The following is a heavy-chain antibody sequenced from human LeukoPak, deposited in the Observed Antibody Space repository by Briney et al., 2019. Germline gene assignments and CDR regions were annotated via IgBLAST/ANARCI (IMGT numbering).Heavy chain of an antibody. CDR3: ARAGPSGYYYDSSGYYRWFDP. V-gene: IGHV3-11*01. CDR1: GFTFSEYY. D-gene: IGHD3-22*01. CDR2: ISSSGSTI. Sequence: GGSLRLSCAASGFTFSEYYMSWIRQAPGKGLEWVSYISSSGSTIYYADSVKGRFTISRDNAKNSLYLQMNSLRAEDTAVYYCARAGPSGYYYDSSGYYRWFDPWGQGTLVTVSS. J-gene: IGHJ5*02.